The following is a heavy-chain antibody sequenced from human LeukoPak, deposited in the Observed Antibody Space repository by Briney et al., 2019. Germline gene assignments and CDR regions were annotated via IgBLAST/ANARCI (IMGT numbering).Heavy chain of an antibody. CDR2: MSNDGSNK. CDR3: ARATLDSEWLLGFDY. CDR1: GFTFSSHG. J-gene: IGHJ4*02. Sequence: GGSLRLSCAASGFTFSSHGIHWVRQAPGKGLEWVAVMSNDGSNKYYADSVKGRFTISRDNSENTMYLQMNSLRTEDTAVYYCARATLDSEWLLGFDYWGQGTLVTVSS. V-gene: IGHV3-30*03. D-gene: IGHD3-3*01.